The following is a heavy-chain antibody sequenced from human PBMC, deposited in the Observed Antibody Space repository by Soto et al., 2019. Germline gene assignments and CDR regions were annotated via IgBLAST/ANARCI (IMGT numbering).Heavy chain of an antibody. V-gene: IGHV1-8*01. CDR2: MNPNSGNT. Sequence: ASVKVSCKASGYTFTSYDINWVRQATGQGLEWMGWMNPNSGNTGYAQKFQGRVTMTRNTSISTAYMELSSLRSEDTAVYYCARVPQGCTNGVCPYYYYYGMDVWGQGTTVTVS. D-gene: IGHD2-8*01. CDR1: GYTFTSYD. CDR3: ARVPQGCTNGVCPYYYYYGMDV. J-gene: IGHJ6*02.